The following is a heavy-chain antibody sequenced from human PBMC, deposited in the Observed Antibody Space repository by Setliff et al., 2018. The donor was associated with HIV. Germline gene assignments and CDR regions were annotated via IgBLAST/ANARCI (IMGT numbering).Heavy chain of an antibody. CDR3: VRGSGYYYFDN. D-gene: IGHD3-22*01. CDR1: GFTFSDYY. Sequence: GGSLRLSCAASGFTFSDYYMSWIRQAPGKGLEWVSYISSSGSTRYADSVKGRFTISRDNAKNMLYLQMNSLSADDTAVYYCVRGSGYYYFDNWGQGALVTVSS. J-gene: IGHJ4*02. CDR2: ISSSGST. V-gene: IGHV3-11*06.